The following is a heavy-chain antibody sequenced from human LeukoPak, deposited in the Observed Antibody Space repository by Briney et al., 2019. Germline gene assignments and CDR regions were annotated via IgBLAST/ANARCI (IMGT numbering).Heavy chain of an antibody. Sequence: KSPETLSLTCTVSGGSISIYYCSWIRESPGRGLEGIGHIYYSGSTNFNASRKSPVSISVDTPKNQFSLKLSSVTAANTAGYYFARSSEYQLPFYGMDVWGQGTTVTVSS. CDR1: GGSISIYY. CDR3: ARSSEYQLPFYGMDV. J-gene: IGHJ6*02. CDR2: IYYSGST. D-gene: IGHD2-2*01. V-gene: IGHV4-59*08.